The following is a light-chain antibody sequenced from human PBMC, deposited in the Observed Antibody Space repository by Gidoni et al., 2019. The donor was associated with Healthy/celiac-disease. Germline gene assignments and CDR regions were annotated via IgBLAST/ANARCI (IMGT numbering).Light chain of an antibody. CDR1: QSVSSY. J-gene: IGKJ4*01. CDR3: QQRSNWPLT. Sequence: ELLLTQSPPTLSLSPGESATLSCRASQSVSSYLAWYQQKPGQAPRLLISDASNRATGIPARFSGSGSGTDFTLTISSLEPEDFAVYYCQQRSNWPLTFGGGTKVEIK. CDR2: DAS. V-gene: IGKV3-11*01.